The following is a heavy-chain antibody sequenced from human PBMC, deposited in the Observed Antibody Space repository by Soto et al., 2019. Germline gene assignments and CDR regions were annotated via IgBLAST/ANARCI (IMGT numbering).Heavy chain of an antibody. D-gene: IGHD2-2*01. CDR1: VFTFSSYA. Sequence: GGSLRRSCAASVFTFSSYAMSWVRQAPGKGLEWVSAISGSGGSTYYADSVKGRFTISRDNSKNTLYLQMNSLRAEDTAVYYCAKDKFVTVVPAAIGYYYYGMDVWGQGTTVTVSS. V-gene: IGHV3-23*01. CDR3: AKDKFVTVVPAAIGYYYYGMDV. CDR2: ISGSGGST. J-gene: IGHJ6*02.